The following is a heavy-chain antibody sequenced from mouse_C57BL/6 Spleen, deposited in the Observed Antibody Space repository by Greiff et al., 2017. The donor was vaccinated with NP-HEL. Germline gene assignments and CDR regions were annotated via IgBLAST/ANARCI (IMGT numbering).Heavy chain of an antibody. CDR3: ARHGNSWFAY. CDR2: ISSGSSTI. CDR1: GFTFSDYG. J-gene: IGHJ3*01. D-gene: IGHD2-1*01. V-gene: IGHV5-17*01. Sequence: EVQRVESGGGLVKPGGSLKLSCAASGFTFSDYGMHWVRQAPEKGLEWVAYISSGSSTIYYADTVKGRFTISRGNAKNTLFLQMTSLRSEDTAMYYCARHGNSWFAYWGQGTLVTVSA.